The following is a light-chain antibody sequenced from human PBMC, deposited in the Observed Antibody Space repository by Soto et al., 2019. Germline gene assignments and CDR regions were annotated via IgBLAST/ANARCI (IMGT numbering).Light chain of an antibody. CDR1: SSNIGAGYD. CDR2: GNS. V-gene: IGLV1-40*01. CDR3: QSYESSLSGYV. Sequence: VLTQPPSVSGAPGQRVTISCTGSSSNIGAGYDVHWYQQLPGTAPKLLIYGNSNRPSGVPDRFSGSKSGTSASLAITGLQAEDEADYYCQSYESSLSGYVFGTGTKVTVL. J-gene: IGLJ1*01.